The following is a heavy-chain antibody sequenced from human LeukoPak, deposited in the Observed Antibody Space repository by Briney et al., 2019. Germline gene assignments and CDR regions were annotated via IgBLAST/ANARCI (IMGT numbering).Heavy chain of an antibody. V-gene: IGHV4-39*07. CDR3: VRDRTAANWYFDL. Sequence: SETLSLTCTVSGGSISSSSYYWGWIRQPPGKGLEWIGSIYYSGSTNYNPSLKSRVAISVDTSKNQFSLKLSSVTAADTAVYYCVRDRTAANWYFDLWGRGTLVTVSS. CDR2: IYYSGST. D-gene: IGHD1-1*01. J-gene: IGHJ2*01. CDR1: GGSISSSSYY.